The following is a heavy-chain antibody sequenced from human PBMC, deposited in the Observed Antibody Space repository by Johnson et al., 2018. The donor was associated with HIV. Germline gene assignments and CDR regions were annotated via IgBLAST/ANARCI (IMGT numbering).Heavy chain of an antibody. J-gene: IGHJ3*02. V-gene: IGHV3-73*01. CDR1: GFTFSGSA. Sequence: VQLVESGGGLVQPGRSLRLSCAASGFTFSGSAMHWVRQASGKGLEWVGRIRSKANSYATAYAASVKGRFTISRDDSKNTAYLQMNSLRAEDTAVYYCAKGDILTGYSFDIWGQGTMVTVSS. CDR2: IRSKANSYAT. CDR3: AKGDILTGYSFDI. D-gene: IGHD3-9*01.